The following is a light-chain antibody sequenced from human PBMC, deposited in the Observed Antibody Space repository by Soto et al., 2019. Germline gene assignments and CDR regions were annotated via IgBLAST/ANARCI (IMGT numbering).Light chain of an antibody. Sequence: DIQMTQSPSSVSASVGDRVTITCRASQAISTWLAWYQQNPGKAPKLLIYSASNLQSGVPSRFSGSGAGTDFTLTISSLPPEDFATYYCQQANSFPRTFGQGTKVEIK. CDR1: QAISTW. V-gene: IGKV1D-12*01. CDR3: QQANSFPRT. J-gene: IGKJ1*01. CDR2: SAS.